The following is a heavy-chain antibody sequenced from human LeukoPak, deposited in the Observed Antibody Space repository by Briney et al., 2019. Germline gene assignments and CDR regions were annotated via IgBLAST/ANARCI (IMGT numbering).Heavy chain of an antibody. V-gene: IGHV3-30*01. Sequence: GGSLRLSCAASGFSFSYYAMHWVRQAPGKGLEWVAVISNNGTNKYYADSVKGRFTISRDNSKNTLYLQMNSLRAEDTAVYYCARSTGDCSCGTCYSVFDRWGQGTLVTVSS. CDR2: ISNNGTNK. D-gene: IGHD2-15*01. CDR1: GFSFSYYA. CDR3: ARSTGDCSCGTCYSVFDR. J-gene: IGHJ4*02.